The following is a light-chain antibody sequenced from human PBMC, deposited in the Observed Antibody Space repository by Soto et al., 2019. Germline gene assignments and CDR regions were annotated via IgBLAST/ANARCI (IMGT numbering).Light chain of an antibody. Sequence: QSVLTQPPSASGSPGQSVTISCTGTSSDVGDYDFVSWYQQHPGKAPKLMIYEVNKRPSGVPDRFSGSKSGNTASLTVSGLQAEDEADYYCSSYAGSNNYVFGTGTKLTV. V-gene: IGLV2-8*01. CDR3: SSYAGSNNYV. J-gene: IGLJ1*01. CDR2: EVN. CDR1: SSDVGDYDF.